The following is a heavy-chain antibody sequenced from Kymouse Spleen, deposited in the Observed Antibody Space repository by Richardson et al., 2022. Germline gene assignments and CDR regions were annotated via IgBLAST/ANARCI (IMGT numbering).Heavy chain of an antibody. CDR2: INAGNGNT. CDR1: GYTFTSYA. D-gene: IGHD3-10*01. Sequence: QVQLVQSGAEVKKPGASVKVSCKASGYTFTSYAMHWVRQAPGQRLEWMGWINAGNGNTKYSQKFQGRVTITRDTSASTAYMELSSLRSEDTAVYYCARTITMVRGVIITSRLLGPGNPGHRLL. J-gene: IGHJ4*02. CDR3: ARTITMVRGVIITSRL. V-gene: IGHV1-3*01.